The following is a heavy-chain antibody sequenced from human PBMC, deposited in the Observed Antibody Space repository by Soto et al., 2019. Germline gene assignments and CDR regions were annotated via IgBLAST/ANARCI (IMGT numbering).Heavy chain of an antibody. CDR3: GGNYVYYYMDV. CDR2: INHSGST. D-gene: IGHD6-13*01. CDR1: DFTITNAW. J-gene: IGHJ6*03. V-gene: IGHV4-4*02. Sequence: PGGSLRLSCAASDFTITNAWMNWVRQPPGKGLEWIGEINHSGSTNYNPSLKSRVTISVDTSKNQFSLKLSSVTAADTAVYYCGGNYVYYYMDVWGKGTTVTVSS.